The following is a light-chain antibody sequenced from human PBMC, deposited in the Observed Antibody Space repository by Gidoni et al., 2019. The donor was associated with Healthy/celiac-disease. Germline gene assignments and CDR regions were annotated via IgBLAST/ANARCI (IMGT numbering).Light chain of an antibody. CDR3: AAWDDSLNGQGV. J-gene: IGLJ3*02. CDR2: SNN. Sequence: QSVLTQPPSASGTPGQRFTIFCSGRSSNIGSNTVNWYQQLPGTAPKLLIYSNNQRPSGVPDRFSGSKSGTSASLAISGLQSEDEADYYCAAWDDSLNGQGVFGGGTKLTVL. V-gene: IGLV1-44*01. CDR1: SSNIGSNT.